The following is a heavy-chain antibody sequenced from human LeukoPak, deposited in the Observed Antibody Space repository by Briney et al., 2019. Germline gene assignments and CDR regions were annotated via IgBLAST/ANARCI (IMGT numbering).Heavy chain of an antibody. CDR3: ARAVVRGVLWFDP. Sequence: SETLSLTCTVSGGSISSGDYYWSWIRQPPGKGLEWIGYIYYSGSTYCNPSLKSRVTISVDTSKNQFSLKLSSVTAADTAVYYCARAVVRGVLWFDPWGQGTLVTVSS. CDR1: GGSISSGDYY. J-gene: IGHJ5*02. V-gene: IGHV4-30-4*01. D-gene: IGHD3-10*01. CDR2: IYYSGST.